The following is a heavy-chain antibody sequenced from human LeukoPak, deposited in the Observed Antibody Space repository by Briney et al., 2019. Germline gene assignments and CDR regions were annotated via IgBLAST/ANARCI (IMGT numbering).Heavy chain of an antibody. J-gene: IGHJ4*02. CDR3: ARGSCSSTSCYFAGYYFDY. Sequence: SETLSLTCTVSGGSISSSSYYWGWIRQPPGKGLEWIGSIYYSGSTNYNPSLKSRVTISVDTSKNQFSLKLSSVTAADTAMYYCARGSCSSTSCYFAGYYFDYWGQGTLVTVSS. V-gene: IGHV4-39*07. CDR2: IYYSGST. D-gene: IGHD2-2*01. CDR1: GGSISSSSYY.